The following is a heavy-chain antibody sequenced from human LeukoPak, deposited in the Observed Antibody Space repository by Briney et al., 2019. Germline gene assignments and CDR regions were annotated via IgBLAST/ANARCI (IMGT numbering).Heavy chain of an antibody. D-gene: IGHD3-10*01. J-gene: IGHJ4*02. CDR1: GYTFTSYG. CDR2: ISAYNGNT. CDR3: AVYYYGSGSYFQPDY. V-gene: IGHV1-18*01. Sequence: SVKVSCKASGYTFTSYGISWVRQAPGQGLEWMGWISAYNGNTNYAQKLQGRVTMTTDTSTSTAYMELRSLRSDDTAVYYCAVYYYGSGSYFQPDYWGQGTLVTVSS.